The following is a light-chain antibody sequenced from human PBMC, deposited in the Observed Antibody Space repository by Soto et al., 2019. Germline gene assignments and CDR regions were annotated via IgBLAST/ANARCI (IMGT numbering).Light chain of an antibody. CDR3: QQTCSVTNLN. J-gene: IGKJ4*01. CDR2: GAT. CDR1: QSIRAY. Sequence: DIQMTQSPSSLSASVGDTVTISCRASQSIRAYLNWYQHKPGKAPKLLIYGATSLHSGVPSRFSGSGSGTDFSLTISSLQPEDFATYYCQQTCSVTNLNFGGGTKVDIK. V-gene: IGKV1-39*01.